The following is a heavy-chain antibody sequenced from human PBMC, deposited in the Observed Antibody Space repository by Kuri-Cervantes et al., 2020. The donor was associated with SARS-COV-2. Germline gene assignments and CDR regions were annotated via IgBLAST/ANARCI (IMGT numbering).Heavy chain of an antibody. CDR1: GGSFSGYY. D-gene: IGHD3-22*01. V-gene: IGHV4-34*01. CDR2: INHSGYT. J-gene: IGHJ4*02. Sequence: GSLRLSCAVYGGSFSGYYWSWIRQPPGKGLEWIGEINHSGYTKYNPSLKSRVTISVDTSKNQFSLKVNSVTAADTAVYYCARGKAEVNMIVLVITSGAYYFDYWGQGSLVTVSS. CDR3: ARGKAEVNMIVLVITSGAYYFDY.